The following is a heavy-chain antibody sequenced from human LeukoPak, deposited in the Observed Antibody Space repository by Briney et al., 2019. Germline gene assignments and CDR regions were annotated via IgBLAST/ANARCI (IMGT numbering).Heavy chain of an antibody. D-gene: IGHD3-22*01. J-gene: IGHJ4*02. V-gene: IGHV3-21*01. CDR1: GFTFSSYS. Sequence: GGSLRLSCAASGFTFSSYSMNWVRQAPGKGLEWVSSISSSSSYIYYADSVKGRFTISRDNAKNSLYLQMNSLRAEDTAVYYCAKDSHYYDSSGLIDYWGQGTLVTVSS. CDR2: ISSSSSYI. CDR3: AKDSHYYDSSGLIDY.